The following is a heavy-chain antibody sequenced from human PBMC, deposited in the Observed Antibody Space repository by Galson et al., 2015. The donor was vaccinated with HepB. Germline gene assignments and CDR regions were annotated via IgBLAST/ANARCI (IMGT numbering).Heavy chain of an antibody. J-gene: IGHJ6*03. D-gene: IGHD2-2*01. CDR3: ASCSSPTTCFYNYMDV. CDR2: IYTSGTT. V-gene: IGHV3-53*01. Sequence: SLRLSCAASGFTVSSNYMNWVRQAPGKGLEWVSTIYTSGTTRYADSVKGRFTISRDRSKNTLYLQMNSLRAEDTAVYYCASCSSPTTCFYNYMDVWGKGTTVTVSS. CDR1: GFTVSSNY.